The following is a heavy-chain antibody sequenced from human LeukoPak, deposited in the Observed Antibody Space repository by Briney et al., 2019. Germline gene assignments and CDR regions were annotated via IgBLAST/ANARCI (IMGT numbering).Heavy chain of an antibody. Sequence: GGSLRLSCAASGFTFGSFAMHWVRQAPGKGLEGVAVISYDGSTKVYADSMKGRFTISRDNCKNTLSLQMNSLRSEATSVYYCAREGVFNNHYSGMDVWGQGTTVTVSS. D-gene: IGHD3-16*01. CDR3: AREGVFNNHYSGMDV. J-gene: IGHJ6*02. V-gene: IGHV3-30*04. CDR1: GFTFGSFA. CDR2: ISYDGSTK.